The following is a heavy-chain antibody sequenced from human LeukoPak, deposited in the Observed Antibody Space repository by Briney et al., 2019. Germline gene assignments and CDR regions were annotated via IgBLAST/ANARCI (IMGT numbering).Heavy chain of an antibody. D-gene: IGHD2-15*01. V-gene: IGHV1-2*02. CDR1: GYTFTNYG. CDR3: ARIYCSSNNCPPGAY. Sequence: ASVKVSCKASGYTFTNYGISWVRQAPGQGLEWLGWINPNGGGTNYAQKFQGRVTLTRDTSISTAYMEVSRLTSDDTGVYFCARIYCSSNNCPPGAYWGQGTLVTVSS. J-gene: IGHJ4*02. CDR2: INPNGGGT.